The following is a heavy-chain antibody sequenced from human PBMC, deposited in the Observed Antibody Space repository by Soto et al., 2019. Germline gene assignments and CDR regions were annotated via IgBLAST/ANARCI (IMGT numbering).Heavy chain of an antibody. V-gene: IGHV1-8*01. Sequence: GASVKVSCKASGYTFTSYDINWVRQATGQGLEWMGWMNPNSGNTGYAQKFQGRVTMTRNTSISTAYMELSSLRSEDTAVYYCARGVRAYYYDSSGPGLRYWGQGTLVTVSS. CDR3: ARGVRAYYYDSSGPGLRY. J-gene: IGHJ4*02. CDR2: MNPNSGNT. D-gene: IGHD3-22*01. CDR1: GYTFTSYD.